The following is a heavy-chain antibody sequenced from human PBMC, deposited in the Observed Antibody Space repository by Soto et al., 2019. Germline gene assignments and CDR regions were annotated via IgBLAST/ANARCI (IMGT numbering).Heavy chain of an antibody. V-gene: IGHV3-21*01. Sequence: LRLSCEGSGFTFSSYSMNWVRQAPGKGLEWVSSISGSGGYIYYADSVKGRFTISRDNAKNSLYLQMTSLRDEDTALYYCARDRQSTPWYAADYWGQGSLVTVSS. D-gene: IGHD6-13*01. J-gene: IGHJ4*02. CDR2: ISGSGGYI. CDR1: GFTFSSYS. CDR3: ARDRQSTPWYAADY.